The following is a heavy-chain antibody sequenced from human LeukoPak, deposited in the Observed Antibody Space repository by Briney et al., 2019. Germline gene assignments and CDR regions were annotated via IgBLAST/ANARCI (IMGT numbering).Heavy chain of an antibody. Sequence: SEILSLTCTVSGGSISSYYWSWIRQPPGKGLEWIGYIYYSGSTNYNPSLKSRVTISVDTSKNQFSLKLSAVTAADTAVYYCAKRVYDILTGYHNWFDPWGQGTLVTVSS. CDR3: AKRVYDILTGYHNWFDP. CDR2: IYYSGST. CDR1: GGSISSYY. D-gene: IGHD3-9*01. J-gene: IGHJ5*02. V-gene: IGHV4-59*01.